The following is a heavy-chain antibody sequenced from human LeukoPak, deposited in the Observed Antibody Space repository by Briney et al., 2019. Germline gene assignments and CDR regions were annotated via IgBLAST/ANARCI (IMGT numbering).Heavy chain of an antibody. V-gene: IGHV1-18*01. CDR1: GYTFTSHG. CDR3: ARLGGYCSGGSCYTLYYFDY. D-gene: IGHD2-15*01. Sequence: ASVKVSCKASGYTFTSHGISWVRQAPGQGLEWMGWISAYNGNTNYAQKLQGRVTMTTDTSTSTAYMELRSPRSDDTAVYYCARLGGYCSGGSCYTLYYFDYWGQGTLVTVSS. CDR2: ISAYNGNT. J-gene: IGHJ4*02.